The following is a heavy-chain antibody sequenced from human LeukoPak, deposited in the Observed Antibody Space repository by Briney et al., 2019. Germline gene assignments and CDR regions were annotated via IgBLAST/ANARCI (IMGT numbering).Heavy chain of an antibody. CDR1: GFAFSSYG. D-gene: IGHD2-15*01. CDR2: ISYDGSTE. V-gene: IGHV3-30*18. J-gene: IGHJ4*02. CDR3: AKWSGRALVAAHFDY. Sequence: PGGSLRLSCAASGFAFSSYGVHWVRQAPGKGLEWVAVISYDGSTEYYIDSVKGRFTISRDNSKNTLYLQMNSLRAEDTAVYYCAKWSGRALVAAHFDYWGQGTLVTVSS.